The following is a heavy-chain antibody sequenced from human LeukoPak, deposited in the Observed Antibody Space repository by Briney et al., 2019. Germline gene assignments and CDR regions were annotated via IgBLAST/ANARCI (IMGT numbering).Heavy chain of an antibody. CDR2: MNSDGSIT. CDR1: GFTLSSYW. CDR3: VRALLGTSDS. D-gene: IGHD7-27*01. V-gene: IGHV3-74*01. Sequence: PGGSLRLSCAASGFTLSSYWMHWVRHAPGKGLLWVSRMNSDGSITTYADSVKGRFTISRDNAKNTLFLQMNSPRAEDTAVYYCVRALLGTSDSWGQGTLVTVSS. J-gene: IGHJ4*02.